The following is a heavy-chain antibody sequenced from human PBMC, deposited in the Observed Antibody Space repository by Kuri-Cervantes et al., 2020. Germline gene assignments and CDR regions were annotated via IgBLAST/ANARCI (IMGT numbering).Heavy chain of an antibody. V-gene: IGHV3-30*03. CDR2: ISYDGSKT. CDR1: GFSFSSYA. CDR3: ARHGPGGYQLLLLDYYYYYMDV. J-gene: IGHJ6*03. D-gene: IGHD2-15*01. Sequence: GGSLRLSCAASGFSFSSYAMYWVRQAPGKGLEWVAVISYDGSKTYYPKSVKGRFTISRDNSKNTAYLQMNSLRTEDAAVYYCARHGPGGYQLLLLDYYYYYMDVWGKGTTVTVSS.